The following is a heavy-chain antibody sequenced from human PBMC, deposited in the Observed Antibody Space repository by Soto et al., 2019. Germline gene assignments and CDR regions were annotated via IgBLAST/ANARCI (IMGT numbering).Heavy chain of an antibody. CDR3: ATSDWGW. J-gene: IGHJ4*02. CDR1: GYIFSDYA. Sequence: QVHVVQSGAEAKRPGDSVKLSCKTSGYIFSDYAIHWVRQAPGQGLEWAGWIKADSGDTRYSPKLQGRITITRDTSASTSYMELGGLTFDDTAMYFCATSDWGWWGRGTLVTVSS. V-gene: IGHV1-3*01. D-gene: IGHD7-27*01. CDR2: IKADSGDT.